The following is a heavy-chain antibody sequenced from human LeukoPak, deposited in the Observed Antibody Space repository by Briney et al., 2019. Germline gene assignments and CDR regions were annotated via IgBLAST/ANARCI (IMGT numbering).Heavy chain of an antibody. J-gene: IGHJ4*02. CDR3: ARGPSIVVVTAIYAFDY. D-gene: IGHD2-21*02. CDR1: GGSFSGYY. CDR2: INHSGST. V-gene: IGHV4-34*01. Sequence: SSETLSLTCAVYGGSFSGYYWSWIRQPPGKGLEWIGEINHSGSTNYNPSLKSRVTISVDTSKNQFSLKLSSVTAADTAVYYCARGPSIVVVTAIYAFDYWGQGTLVTVSS.